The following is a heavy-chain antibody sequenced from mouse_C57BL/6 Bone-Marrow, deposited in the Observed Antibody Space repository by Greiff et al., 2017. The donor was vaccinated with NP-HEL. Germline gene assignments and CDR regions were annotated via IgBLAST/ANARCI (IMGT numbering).Heavy chain of an antibody. CDR3: ARVSVVAPVDC. CDR1: GFTFSSYA. J-gene: IGHJ4*01. V-gene: IGHV5-4*01. CDR2: ISDGGSYT. D-gene: IGHD1-1*01. Sequence: EVQVVESGGGLVKPGGSLKLSCAASGFTFSSYAMSWVRQTPEKRLEWVATISDGGSYTYYPDNVKGRFTISRDNAKNNLYLQMSHLKSEDTAMYYCARVSVVAPVDCWGRGTSVTVTA.